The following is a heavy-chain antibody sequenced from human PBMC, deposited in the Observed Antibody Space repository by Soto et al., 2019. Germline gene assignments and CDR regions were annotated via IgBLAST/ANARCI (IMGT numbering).Heavy chain of an antibody. Sequence: GGSLRLSCAASGFTFSSYAMSWVRQAPGKGLEWVSAISGSGGSTDYADSVKGRFTISRDNAKNTLYLQMNSLGAEDTAVYYCVKDILLGYDDYLWDSFDIWGPGTMVTVSS. CDR1: GFTFSSYA. D-gene: IGHD4-17*01. V-gene: IGHV3-23*01. CDR3: VKDILLGYDDYLWDSFDI. J-gene: IGHJ3*02. CDR2: ISGSGGST.